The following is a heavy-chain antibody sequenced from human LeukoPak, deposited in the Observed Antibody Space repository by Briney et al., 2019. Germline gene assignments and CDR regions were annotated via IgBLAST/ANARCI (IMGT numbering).Heavy chain of an antibody. CDR2: ISGSGGST. Sequence: GGSLRLSCAASGFTFSSYAMSWVRQAPGKGLEWVSAISGSGGSTYYADSVKGRFTISRDNSKNTLYLQMNSLRAEDTAVYYCAKAVDIVAVPAAMLYYYYYGMDVWGKGTTVTVSS. J-gene: IGHJ6*04. CDR3: AKAVDIVAVPAAMLYYYYYGMDV. D-gene: IGHD2-2*01. CDR1: GFTFSSYA. V-gene: IGHV3-23*01.